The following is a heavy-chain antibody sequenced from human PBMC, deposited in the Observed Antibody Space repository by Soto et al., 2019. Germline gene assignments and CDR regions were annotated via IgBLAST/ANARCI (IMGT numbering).Heavy chain of an antibody. CDR2: IDPHSGDT. J-gene: IGHJ4*02. D-gene: IGHD5-12*01. Sequence: QVYLVQSGAEVKKPGASVKVSCTAFGYIYTGYSLHWVRQAPGQGLEWMGWIDPHSGDTNSAQKFQGRVTMTRDTSINTAYMEVNTLTSDDTALYYCARVSVDVPEWGQGTLITVSS. V-gene: IGHV1-2*02. CDR3: ARVSVDVPE. CDR1: GYIYTGYS.